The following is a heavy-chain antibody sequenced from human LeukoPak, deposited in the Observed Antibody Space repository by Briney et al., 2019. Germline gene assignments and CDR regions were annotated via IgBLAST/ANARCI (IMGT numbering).Heavy chain of an antibody. CDR1: GLTFSSYS. CDR2: ISSSSSTI. D-gene: IGHD2-15*01. V-gene: IGHV3-48*02. CDR3: ARDDLYCSGGSCYSDYYYGMDV. J-gene: IGHJ6*02. Sequence: GGSLRLSCAASGLTFSSYSMNWVRQAPGKRLEWVSYISSSSSTIYYADSVKGRFTISRDNAKNSLYLQMNSLRDEDTAVYYCARDDLYCSGGSCYSDYYYGMDVWGQGTTVTVSS.